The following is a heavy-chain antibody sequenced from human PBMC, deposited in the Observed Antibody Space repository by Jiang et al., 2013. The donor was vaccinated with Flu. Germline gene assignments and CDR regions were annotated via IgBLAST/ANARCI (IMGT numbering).Heavy chain of an antibody. J-gene: IGHJ4*02. Sequence: PGKGLEWMGIIYPGDSDTTYSPSFQGQVTISADKSISIAYLQWSSLKASDTAMYYCARQANDYGVLDYWGQGTLVTVSS. D-gene: IGHD4-17*01. CDR2: IYPGDSDT. CDR3: ARQANDYGVLDY. V-gene: IGHV5-51*01.